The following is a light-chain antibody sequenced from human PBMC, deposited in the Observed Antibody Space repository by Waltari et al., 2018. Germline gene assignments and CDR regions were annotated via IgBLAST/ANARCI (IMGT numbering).Light chain of an antibody. J-gene: IGKJ1*01. Sequence: DIVLTQSPATLSLSPAERATLSCRASQNIRIYLAGYQQKPGQAPRLLIQDASNRAPGIPGRFSGSGSGTDFTLTISSLEFEDSAVYYCQQRDQWPRTFGRGTKVEIK. V-gene: IGKV3-11*01. CDR2: DAS. CDR1: QNIRIY. CDR3: QQRDQWPRT.